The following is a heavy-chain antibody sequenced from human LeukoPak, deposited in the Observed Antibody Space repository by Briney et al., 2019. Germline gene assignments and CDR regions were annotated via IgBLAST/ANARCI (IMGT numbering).Heavy chain of an antibody. CDR1: GGSVGSSFYY. D-gene: IGHD1-26*01. CDR2: MYFSGST. V-gene: IGHV4-39*01. Sequence: SETLSLTCTVSGGSVGSSFYYWGWIRQPPGKGLEWIGSMYFSGSTHYNPSLKSRVTISVDTSKNQFSLKLTSVTAADTAVYYCANAASYSVDYWGQGTLVTVSS. CDR3: ANAASYSVDY. J-gene: IGHJ4*02.